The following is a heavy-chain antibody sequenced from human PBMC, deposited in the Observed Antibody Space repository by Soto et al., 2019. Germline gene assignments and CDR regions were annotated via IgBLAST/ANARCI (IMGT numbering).Heavy chain of an antibody. J-gene: IGHJ4*02. CDR3: ASVIAAAGGGEGY. V-gene: IGHV4-59*01. CDR1: GGSISSYY. Sequence: SETLSLTCTVSGGSISSYYWSWIRRPPGKGLEWIGYIYYSGSTNYNPSLKSRVTISVDTSKNQFSLKLSSVTAADTAVYYCASVIAAAGGGEGYWGQGTLVTVSS. CDR2: IYYSGST. D-gene: IGHD6-13*01.